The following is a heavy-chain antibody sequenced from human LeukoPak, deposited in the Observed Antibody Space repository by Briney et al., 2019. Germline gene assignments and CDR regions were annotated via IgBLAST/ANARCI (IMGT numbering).Heavy chain of an antibody. V-gene: IGHV3-7*01. J-gene: IGHJ4*02. CDR2: IKLDGSEK. CDR1: GFSFSRVW. CDR3: AEEGY. Sequence: AGGSLRLSCAASGFSFSRVWMSWVRQAPGKGPEWVASIKLDGSEKYYVDSVKGRFTISRDNAKNSLYLQMNTLRAEDTAVYYCAEEGYWGQGTLVTVSS.